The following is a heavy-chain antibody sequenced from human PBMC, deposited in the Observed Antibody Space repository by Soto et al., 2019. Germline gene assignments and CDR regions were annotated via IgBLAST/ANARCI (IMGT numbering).Heavy chain of an antibody. CDR3: ARDSGHHYYYGMDV. V-gene: IGHV3-30-3*01. J-gene: IGHJ6*02. CDR1: GFTFNSYT. Sequence: GGSLRLSCAASGFTFNSYTMSWVRQAPGKGLEWVAVIVYDGSSQYYTDSVRGRFTISRDNSKNTLYLQVNSLRPEDTAVYYCARDSGHHYYYGMDVWGQGTTVTVSS. CDR2: IVYDGSSQ.